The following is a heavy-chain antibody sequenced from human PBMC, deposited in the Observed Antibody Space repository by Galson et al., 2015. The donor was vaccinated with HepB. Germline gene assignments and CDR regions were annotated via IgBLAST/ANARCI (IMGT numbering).Heavy chain of an antibody. CDR2: TYYRSKWYN. J-gene: IGHJ6*02. CDR1: GDSVSSNSAA. V-gene: IGHV6-1*01. D-gene: IGHD3-10*01. Sequence: CAISGDSVSSNSAAWSWIRQSPSRGLEWLGRTYYRSKWYNDYAVSVKSRITINPDTPKNQFSLQLNSVTPEDTAVYYCARDLVWFGELFYYGMDVWGQGTTVTVSS. CDR3: ARDLVWFGELFYYGMDV.